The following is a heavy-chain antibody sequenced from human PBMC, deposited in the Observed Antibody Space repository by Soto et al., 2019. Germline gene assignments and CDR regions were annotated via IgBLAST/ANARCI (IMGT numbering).Heavy chain of an antibody. Sequence: SVKVSCKASGGTFSSYAISWVRQAPGQGLEWMGGIIPIFGTANYAQKLQGRVTMTTDTSTSTAYMELRSLRSDDTAVYYCAREGGRRGYCSSTSCYAVYYYYYGMDVWGQGTTVTVSS. CDR1: GGTFSSYA. CDR3: AREGGRRGYCSSTSCYAVYYYYYGMDV. V-gene: IGHV1-69*05. D-gene: IGHD2-2*01. CDR2: IIPIFGTA. J-gene: IGHJ6*02.